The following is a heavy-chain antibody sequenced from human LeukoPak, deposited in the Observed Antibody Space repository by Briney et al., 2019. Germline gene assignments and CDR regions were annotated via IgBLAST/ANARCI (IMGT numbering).Heavy chain of an antibody. CDR1: GFTFSNYG. D-gene: IGHD1-1*01. V-gene: IGHV3-23*01. Sequence: GGSLRLSCAASGFTFSNYGMNWVRQAPGKGLEWVSAISGSGGSTYYADSVKGRFTISRDNSKNTLYLQMNSLRAEDTAVYYCAKGYLEVDYWGQGTLVTVSS. CDR3: AKGYLEVDY. J-gene: IGHJ4*02. CDR2: ISGSGGST.